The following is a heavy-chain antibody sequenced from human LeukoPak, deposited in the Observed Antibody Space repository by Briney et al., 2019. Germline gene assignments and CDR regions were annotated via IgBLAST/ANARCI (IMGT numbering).Heavy chain of an antibody. J-gene: IGHJ4*02. Sequence: GGSLRLSCAASGFTFSSYSMNWVRQAPGKGLEWVSSISSSSSYIYYADSVKGRFTISGDNAKNSLYLQMNSLRAEDTAVYYCARDRIAVTSKGFDYWGQGTLVTVSS. D-gene: IGHD4-11*01. CDR2: ISSSSSYI. CDR3: ARDRIAVTSKGFDY. CDR1: GFTFSSYS. V-gene: IGHV3-21*01.